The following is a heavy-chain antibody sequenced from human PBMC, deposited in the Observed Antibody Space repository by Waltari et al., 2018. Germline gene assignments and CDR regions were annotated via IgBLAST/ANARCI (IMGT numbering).Heavy chain of an antibody. CDR1: GFTFSSYA. D-gene: IGHD3-9*01. CDR2: ISGGGGST. CDR3: AKSRGALRYFDWLSPFDY. J-gene: IGHJ4*02. Sequence: EVQLLESGGGLVQPGGSLRLSCAASGFTFSSYAMSWVRQAPGKGLGWVSAISGGGGSTYYEDSGKGRFTISRDNSKNTLYLQMNSLRAEDTAVYYCAKSRGALRYFDWLSPFDYWGQGTLVTVSS. V-gene: IGHV3-23*01.